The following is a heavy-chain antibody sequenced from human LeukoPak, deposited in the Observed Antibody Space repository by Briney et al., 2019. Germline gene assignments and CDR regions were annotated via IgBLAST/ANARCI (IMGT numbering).Heavy chain of an antibody. J-gene: IGHJ6*02. CDR1: GYTFTSYG. Sequence: ASVKVSCKASGYTFTSYGISWVRQAPGPGLEWMGWISAYNGNTNYAQKLQGRVTMTTDTPTSTAYMELRRLRSDDTAVYYCARDPGRGSYYYYGMDVWGQGTTVTVSS. CDR2: ISAYNGNT. CDR3: ARDPGRGSYYYYGMDV. D-gene: IGHD3-16*01. V-gene: IGHV1-18*01.